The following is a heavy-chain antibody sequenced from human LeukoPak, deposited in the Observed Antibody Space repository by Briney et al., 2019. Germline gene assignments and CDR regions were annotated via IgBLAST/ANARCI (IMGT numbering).Heavy chain of an antibody. Sequence: GGSLRLSCAASGFTFSSYSMNWVRQAPGKGLEWVSSISSSSSYIYYADSVKGRFTISRDNAKNSPYLQMNSLRAEDTAVYYCASLSSSYAFDYWGQGTLVTVSS. CDR2: ISSSSSYI. D-gene: IGHD1-26*01. CDR3: ASLSSSYAFDY. V-gene: IGHV3-21*01. J-gene: IGHJ4*02. CDR1: GFTFSSYS.